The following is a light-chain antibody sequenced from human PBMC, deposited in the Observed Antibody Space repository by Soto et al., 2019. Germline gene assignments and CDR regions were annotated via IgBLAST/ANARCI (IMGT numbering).Light chain of an antibody. CDR3: NSYTNSSAVV. CDR1: RDDIGAYDY. CDR2: EVT. Sequence: QSALTQPASVSGSPGQSITISFAGTRDDIGAYDYVSWYQQHPGNAPKLLVYEVTNRPSGVSDRFSGSKSGNTASLTISGLQAEDEADYYCNSYTNSSAVVFGGGTQVTVL. J-gene: IGLJ2*01. V-gene: IGLV2-14*01.